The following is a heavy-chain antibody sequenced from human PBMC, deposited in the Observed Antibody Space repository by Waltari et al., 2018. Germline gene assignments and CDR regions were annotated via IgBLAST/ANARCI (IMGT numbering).Heavy chain of an antibody. CDR3: ARALVDCSSTSCYTIDNWFDP. CDR1: GGTFSSYA. D-gene: IGHD2-2*02. CDR2: IIPILGIA. V-gene: IGHV1-69*09. J-gene: IGHJ5*02. Sequence: QVQLVQSGAEGKTPGSWVKVSCKACGGTFSSYANRWVRPAPGQGLEWMGRIIPILGIANYAQKFQGRVTITADKSTSTAYMELSSLRSEDTAVYYCARALVDCSSTSCYTIDNWFDPWGQGTLVTVSS.